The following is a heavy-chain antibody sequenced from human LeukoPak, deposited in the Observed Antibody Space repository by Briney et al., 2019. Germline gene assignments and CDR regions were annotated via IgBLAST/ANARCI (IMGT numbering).Heavy chain of an antibody. CDR1: GFKFTDYP. CDR3: ATDQRYAFDY. J-gene: IGHJ4*02. V-gene: IGHV3-48*02. CDR2: IRTSSEGANLA. Sequence: GGSLRLSCATSGFKFTDYPMNWVRQAPGKGLEWVSNIRTSSEGANLASYADSVKGRVTFSRDDAKNTLYLHMHSLRDDDTAVYYCATDQRYAFDYWGQGILVTVSS. D-gene: IGHD3-9*01.